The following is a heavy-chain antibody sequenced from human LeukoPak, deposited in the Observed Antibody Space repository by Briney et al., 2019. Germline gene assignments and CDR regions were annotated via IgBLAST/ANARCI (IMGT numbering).Heavy chain of an antibody. CDR1: GGTFSSYA. Sequence: SVKVSCKASGGTFSSYAISWVRQDPGQGLEWMGGIIPIFGTANYAQKFQGRVTITADESTSTAYMELSSLRSEDTAVYYCARTGTTAWYFDLWGRGTLVTVSS. J-gene: IGHJ2*01. CDR2: IIPIFGTA. V-gene: IGHV1-69*13. D-gene: IGHD1-7*01. CDR3: ARTGTTAWYFDL.